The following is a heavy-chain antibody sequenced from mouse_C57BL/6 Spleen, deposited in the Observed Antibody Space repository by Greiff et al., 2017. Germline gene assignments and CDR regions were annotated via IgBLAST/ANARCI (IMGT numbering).Heavy chain of an antibody. J-gene: IGHJ4*01. CDR1: GFTFSDYG. V-gene: IGHV5-17*01. D-gene: IGHD1-1*01. CDR3: ARDYYGFYYAMDY. CDR2: ISSGSSTI. Sequence: EVQGVESGGGLVKPGGSLKLSCAASGFTFSDYGMHWVRQAPEKGLEWVAYISSGSSTIYYADTVKGRFTISRDNAKNTLFLQMTSLRSEYTAMYYCARDYYGFYYAMDYWGQGTSVTVSS.